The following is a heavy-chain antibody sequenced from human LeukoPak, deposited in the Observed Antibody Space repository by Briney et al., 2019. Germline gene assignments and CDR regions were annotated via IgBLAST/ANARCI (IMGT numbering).Heavy chain of an antibody. CDR2: ISGGGKT. CDR1: RFTFDDYA. CDR3: AKDRGPLYCSSASCYASAGMDV. D-gene: IGHD2-2*01. Sequence: GGSLRLSCAASRFTFDDYAMHWVRQAPGKGLGWVSLISGGGKTYYADSVKGRFTVSRDNSKNSLYLQMNSLRTDDTALYYCAKDRGPLYCSSASCYASAGMDVWGQGTTVTVSS. V-gene: IGHV3-43*02. J-gene: IGHJ6*02.